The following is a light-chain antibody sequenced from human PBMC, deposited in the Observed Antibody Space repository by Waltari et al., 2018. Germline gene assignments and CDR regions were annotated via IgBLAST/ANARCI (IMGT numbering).Light chain of an antibody. Sequence: QSALTQPASVSGSPGQSITISCTGTTSDVGGYNLVPRYQQHPRKAPELLIDEVSKRPAGVSDPFSGSKSGNTASLILSWLQAEDESDYYCCSYAGSREVFGTVTKVTAL. CDR1: TSDVGGYNL. CDR3: CSYAGSREV. CDR2: EVS. V-gene: IGLV2-23*02. J-gene: IGLJ1*01.